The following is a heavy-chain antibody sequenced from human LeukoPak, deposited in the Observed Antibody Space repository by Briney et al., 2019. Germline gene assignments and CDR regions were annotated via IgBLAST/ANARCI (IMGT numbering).Heavy chain of an antibody. CDR1: GFTFSDYY. J-gene: IGHJ4*02. CDR3: ARGGYDYVWGSYHSPSSDY. D-gene: IGHD3-16*02. V-gene: IGHV3-11*01. Sequence: NPGGSLRLSCAASGFTFSDYYMSWIRQAPGKGMEWVSYIGSSCSTIYYADSVKGRFTISRDNAKNSLYLQMNSLRAEDTAVYYCARGGYDYVWGSYHSPSSDYWGQGTLVTVSS. CDR2: IGSSCSTI.